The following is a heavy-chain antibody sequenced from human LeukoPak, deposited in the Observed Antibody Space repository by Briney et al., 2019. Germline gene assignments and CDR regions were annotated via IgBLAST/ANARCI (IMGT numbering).Heavy chain of an antibody. Sequence: SETLSLTCAVSGGSVSHSNWWTWVRQSPGKGLEWIGEVHPSEGTNYNPSLKSRVTISLDKSKNQFSLELNSVTAADTAVYYCATYDFWSGYYFDYWGQGTLVTVSS. CDR2: VHPSEGT. D-gene: IGHD3-3*01. V-gene: IGHV4-4*02. CDR3: ATYDFWSGYYFDY. J-gene: IGHJ4*02. CDR1: GGSVSHSNW.